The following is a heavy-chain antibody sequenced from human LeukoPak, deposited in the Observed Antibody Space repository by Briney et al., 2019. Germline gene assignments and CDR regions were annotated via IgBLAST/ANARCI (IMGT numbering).Heavy chain of an antibody. CDR3: ARAIAAYWYFDL. CDR1: GFTFSSYA. CDR2: ISYDGSNK. D-gene: IGHD6-13*01. Sequence: GGSLRLSCAASGFTFSSYAMHWVRQAPGKGLEWVAVISYDGSNKYYADSVKGRFTTSRDNSKNTLYLQMNSLRAEDTAVYYCARAIAAYWYFDLWGRGTLVTVSS. J-gene: IGHJ2*01. V-gene: IGHV3-30-3*01.